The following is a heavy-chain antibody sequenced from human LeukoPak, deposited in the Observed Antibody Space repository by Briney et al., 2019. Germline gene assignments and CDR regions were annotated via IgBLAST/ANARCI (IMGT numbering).Heavy chain of an antibody. CDR3: ARPNREGTSDILTGTAY. Sequence: GESLKICSNGSGYSFTSYCIGWGRQMPGKGLGWVGIIYPGGSDTRYRTSFQGQVTITADNTISTAYEQSSRLKASDTAMYDCARPNREGTSDILTGTAYWGQRTLVTVSS. CDR1: GYSFTSYC. D-gene: IGHD3-9*01. J-gene: IGHJ4*02. V-gene: IGHV5-51*01. CDR2: IYPGGSDT.